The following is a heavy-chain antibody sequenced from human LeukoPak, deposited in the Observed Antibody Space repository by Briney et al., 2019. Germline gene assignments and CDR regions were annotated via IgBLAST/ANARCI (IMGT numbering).Heavy chain of an antibody. Sequence: ASVKVSFKASGYTFTKYGISWVRQAPGQGLEWMGWISTYNGNTNYAQKFQGRVTMTRDTSTSTVYMELSSLRSEDTAVYYCARDLSGYSYVEGSDWGQGTLVTVSS. V-gene: IGHV1-18*01. J-gene: IGHJ4*02. CDR2: ISTYNGNT. D-gene: IGHD5-18*01. CDR1: GYTFTKYG. CDR3: ARDLSGYSYVEGSD.